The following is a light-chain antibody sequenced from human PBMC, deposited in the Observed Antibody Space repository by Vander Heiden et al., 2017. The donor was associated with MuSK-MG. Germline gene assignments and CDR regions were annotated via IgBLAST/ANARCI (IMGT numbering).Light chain of an antibody. V-gene: IGKV3-20*01. CDR2: GTS. J-gene: IGKJ5*01. Sequence: ELVLTHSPGTLSLPPGESASLSCTASHRVSSSYLAWYQHKPGQSPRLLLHGTSIRATGISDRFSGSGSGTDFTLTISRLEPEDFAIYYCPHYGSLPPITFGQGTRLEIK. CDR1: HRVSSSY. CDR3: PHYGSLPPIT.